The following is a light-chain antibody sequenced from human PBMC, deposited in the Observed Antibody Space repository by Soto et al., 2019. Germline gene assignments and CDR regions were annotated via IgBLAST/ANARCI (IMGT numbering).Light chain of an antibody. Sequence: DIQLTQSPSFLSASVGDRVIITCRASQGISSYLAWYQQKPGKAPNLLIYAASTLQSGVPSRFSGSGSETEFTLTISSLQPEDFATDYCQQLNSYPLTFGGGTKVEI. CDR1: QGISSY. CDR3: QQLNSYPLT. V-gene: IGKV1-9*01. CDR2: AAS. J-gene: IGKJ4*01.